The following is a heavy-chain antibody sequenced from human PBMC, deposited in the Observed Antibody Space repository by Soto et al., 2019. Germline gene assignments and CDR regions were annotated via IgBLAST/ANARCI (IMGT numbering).Heavy chain of an antibody. D-gene: IGHD6-13*01. Sequence: QITLKESGPTLVXXTQTLTXTCTXSGFSLSTSGVGVGWIRQPPGKALEWLALIYWDDDKRYSPSLKSRLTITKDTSKNQVVLTMTNMDPVDTATYYCAHRPVAAAGKGAFDYWGQGTLVTVSS. CDR3: AHRPVAAAGKGAFDY. J-gene: IGHJ4*02. V-gene: IGHV2-5*02. CDR2: IYWDDDK. CDR1: GFSLSTSGVG.